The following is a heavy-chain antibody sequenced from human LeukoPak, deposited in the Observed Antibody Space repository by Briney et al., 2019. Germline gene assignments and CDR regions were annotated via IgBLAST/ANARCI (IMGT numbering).Heavy chain of an antibody. Sequence: SETLSLTCAVYGGSFSGYYWSWIRQPPGKGLEWIGEINHSGSTNYNPSLKSRGTISVDTSKTQFSLKLSSVTAADTAVYYCARVTGERNRRIAAAGTGRWFDPWGQGTLVTVSS. CDR2: INHSGST. CDR1: GGSFSGYY. D-gene: IGHD6-13*01. J-gene: IGHJ5*02. V-gene: IGHV4-34*01. CDR3: ARVTGERNRRIAAAGTGRWFDP.